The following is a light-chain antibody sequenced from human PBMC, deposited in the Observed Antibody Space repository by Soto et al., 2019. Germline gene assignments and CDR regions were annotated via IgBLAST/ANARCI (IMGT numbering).Light chain of an antibody. J-gene: IGLJ2*01. CDR2: DNN. CDR1: SSNIENND. CDR3: GTWDSSLSAVV. V-gene: IGLV1-51*01. Sequence: QSVLTQPPSVSAASGQKVTISCSGSSSNIENNDVSWYQQFPGTTPKLFIYDNNKRPSGIPDRFSASKSGTSATLGITGLQTGDEADYYCGTWDSSLSAVVFSGGTKVTVL.